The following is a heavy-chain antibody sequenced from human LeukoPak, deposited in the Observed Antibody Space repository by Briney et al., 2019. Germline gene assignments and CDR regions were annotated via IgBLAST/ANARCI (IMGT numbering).Heavy chain of an antibody. J-gene: IGHJ5*02. CDR2: INHSGST. CDR1: GGSFSGYY. V-gene: IGHV4-34*01. Sequence: SETLSLTCAVYGGSFSGYYWSWIRQPPGKGLEWIGEINHSGSTNYNPSLKSRVTISVDTSKNQFSLKLSSVTAADTAVYYCARDRRFRNWFDPWGQGTLVTVSS. CDR3: ARDRRFRNWFDP.